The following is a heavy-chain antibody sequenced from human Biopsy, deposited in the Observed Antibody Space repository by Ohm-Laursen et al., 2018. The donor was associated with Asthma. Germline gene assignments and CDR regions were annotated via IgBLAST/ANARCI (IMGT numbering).Heavy chain of an antibody. CDR2: IFLNDEK. D-gene: IGHD3-3*01. Sequence: TQTLTLTCTVSAFSLRNARMGVTWIRQPPGKALEWLAHIFLNDEKSYSTTLKSRITISKDTAKSQVVLTMSNMEPVDTATYYCARVVNYDFRSGYWFDPWGQGTLVTVSS. J-gene: IGHJ5*02. CDR3: ARVVNYDFRSGYWFDP. CDR1: AFSLRNARMG. V-gene: IGHV2-26*01.